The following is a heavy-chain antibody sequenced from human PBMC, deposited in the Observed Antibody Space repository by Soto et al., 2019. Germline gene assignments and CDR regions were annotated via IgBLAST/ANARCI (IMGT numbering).Heavy chain of an antibody. V-gene: IGHV4-39*01. CDR1: GGSISSSSYY. D-gene: IGHD1-26*01. CDR2: IYYSGST. CDR3: ARGIVGATYAYYYYYGMDV. Sequence: PSETLSLTCTVAGGSISSSSYYWGWIRQPPGKGLEWIGSIYYSGSTYYNPSLKSRVTISVDKSKNQFSLKLSSVTAADTAVYYCARGIVGATYAYYYYYGMDVWGQGTTVTVSS. J-gene: IGHJ6*02.